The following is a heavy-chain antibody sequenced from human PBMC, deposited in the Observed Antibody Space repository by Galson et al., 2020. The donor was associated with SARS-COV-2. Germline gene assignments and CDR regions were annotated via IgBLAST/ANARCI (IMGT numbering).Heavy chain of an antibody. CDR3: ARKGTSTFDI. V-gene: IGHV4-30-2*01. D-gene: IGHD1-1*01. CDR2: IYHTGST. J-gene: IGHJ3*02. Sequence: SETLSLTCDVSGNSISSGAYSWNWIRRPPGKGLEWIGYIYHTGSTYYNPSLKSRVSMSVDRSKNQFSLKLTSGTAADTAVYYCARKGTSTFDIWGQGTMVTVSS. CDR1: GNSISSGAYS.